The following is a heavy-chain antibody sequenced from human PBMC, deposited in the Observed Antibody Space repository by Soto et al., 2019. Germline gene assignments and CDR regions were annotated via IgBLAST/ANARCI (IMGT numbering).Heavy chain of an antibody. J-gene: IGHJ4*02. CDR2: IYYSGST. CDR3: ARRSPAGSGYFDY. Sequence: SETLSLTCTVSGGSISSGDYYWSWIRQPPGKGLEWIGYIYYSGSTYYNPSLKSRVTISEDTSKNQFFLKLNSVTAADTAVYYCARRSPAGSGYFDYWGQGTLVTVSS. CDR1: GGSISSGDYY. V-gene: IGHV4-30-4*01. D-gene: IGHD6-13*01.